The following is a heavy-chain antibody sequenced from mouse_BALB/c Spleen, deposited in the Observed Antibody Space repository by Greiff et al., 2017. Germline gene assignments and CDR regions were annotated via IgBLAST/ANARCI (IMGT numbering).Heavy chain of an antibody. CDR3: ATLLLQRAMDY. J-gene: IGHJ4*01. Sequence: QVQLQQSGAELAKPGASVKMSCKASGYTFTSYWMHWVKQRPGQGLEWIGYINPSTGYTEYNQKFKDKATLTADKSSSTAYMQLSSLTSEDSAVYYCATLLLQRAMDYWGQGTSVTVSS. CDR2: INPSTGYT. CDR1: GYTFTSYW. D-gene: IGHD1-1*01. V-gene: IGHV1-7*01.